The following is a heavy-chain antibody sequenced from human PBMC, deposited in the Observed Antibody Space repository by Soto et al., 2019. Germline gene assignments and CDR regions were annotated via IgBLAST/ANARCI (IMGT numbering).Heavy chain of an antibody. CDR1: GFTFNSLS. V-gene: IGHV3-30*04. CDR3: EREPYGDSQYFDY. CDR2: ISHDGRVT. D-gene: IGHD2-21*02. Sequence: QVQLVESGGGMVQPGTSLRLSCAASGFTFNSLSLHWVRQRPDKGLEWVAVISHDGRVTFYADFVKGRFTVSRDNSKNTIYLQVNSLRAEDKAVYYCEREPYGDSQYFDYWGQGTLVTVAS. J-gene: IGHJ4*02.